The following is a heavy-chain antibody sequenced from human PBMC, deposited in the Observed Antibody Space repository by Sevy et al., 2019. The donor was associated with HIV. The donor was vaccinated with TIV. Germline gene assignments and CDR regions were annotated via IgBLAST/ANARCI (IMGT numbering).Heavy chain of an antibody. D-gene: IGHD5-18*01. Sequence: GGSLRLSCVASGFTFSDYYMSWIRQAPGKGLEWVSYISPSGFIKHYGDSVKGRSIISRDNAKNSLFLQMNSLGPDDTAVYFCARDNRRGDRWLQLTYDYWGQGTLVTVSS. CDR3: ARDNRRGDRWLQLTYDY. V-gene: IGHV3-11*01. CDR1: GFTFSDYY. J-gene: IGHJ4*02. CDR2: ISPSGFIK.